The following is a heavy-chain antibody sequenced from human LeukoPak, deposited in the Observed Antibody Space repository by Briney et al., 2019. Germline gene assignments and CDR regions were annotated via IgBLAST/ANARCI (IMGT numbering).Heavy chain of an antibody. Sequence: GGSLRLFCAASGFTFSSYAMHWVRQAPGKGLEWVAVISYDGSNKYYADSVKGRFAISRDNSKNTLYLQMNSLRAEDTAVYYCASPSFYGHTRHFDYWGQGTLVTVSS. V-gene: IGHV3-30*09. J-gene: IGHJ4*02. CDR2: ISYDGSNK. D-gene: IGHD4-17*01. CDR3: ASPSFYGHTRHFDY. CDR1: GFTFSSYA.